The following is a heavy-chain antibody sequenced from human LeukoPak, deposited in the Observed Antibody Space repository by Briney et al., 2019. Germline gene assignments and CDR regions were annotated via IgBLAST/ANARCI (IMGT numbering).Heavy chain of an antibody. CDR3: ARDCSTSNCYRY. V-gene: IGHV4-61*02. CDR2: IYTSGST. CDR1: GGSINSGRYY. J-gene: IGHJ4*02. D-gene: IGHD3-16*02. Sequence: SETLSLTCTVSGGSINSGRYYWSWIRQPAGKGLEWIGRIYTSGSTSYNPSLKSRVTMSVDTSKNQFSLNLNSVTAADTAVYYCARDCSTSNCYRYWGQGTLVTVSS.